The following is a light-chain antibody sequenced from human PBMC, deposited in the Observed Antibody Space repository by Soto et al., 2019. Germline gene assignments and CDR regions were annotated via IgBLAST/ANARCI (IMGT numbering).Light chain of an antibody. CDR1: QSVSSDY. CDR3: QQYDRSLQFT. J-gene: IGKJ3*01. V-gene: IGKV3-20*01. Sequence: EIVLTQSPGTLSLSPGERATLSCRASQSVSSDYLAWYQLKPGQAPRLLIYGASSRATGIPDRFSGSGSGTDFTLTISRLEPEDFAVCCCQQYDRSLQFTFGPGTKVDIK. CDR2: GAS.